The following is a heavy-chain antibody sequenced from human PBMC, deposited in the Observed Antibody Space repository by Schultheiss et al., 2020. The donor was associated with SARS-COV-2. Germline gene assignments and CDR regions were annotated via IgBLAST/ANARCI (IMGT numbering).Heavy chain of an antibody. D-gene: IGHD3-3*01. Sequence: GGSLRLSCAASGFTFSSYAMHWVRQAPGKGLEWVAVISYDGSNKYYADSVKGRFTISRDNSKNTLYLQMNSLRAEDTAVYYCARDQVWADFWSGQGYFDYWGQGTLVTVSS. CDR2: ISYDGSNK. V-gene: IGHV3-30*04. CDR3: ARDQVWADFWSGQGYFDY. J-gene: IGHJ4*02. CDR1: GFTFSSYA.